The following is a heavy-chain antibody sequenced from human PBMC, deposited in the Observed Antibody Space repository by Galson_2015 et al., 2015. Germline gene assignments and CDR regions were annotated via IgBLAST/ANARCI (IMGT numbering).Heavy chain of an antibody. CDR1: GYTFSDDY. Sequence: SVKVSCKASGYTFSDDYMHWVRQAPEQGLEWMGIINVNGGDTNYTQRFQGRVTMTRDTSTNTVYMELNSLTSEDTAVYYCTKAVDQDFQNWGQGTLVTVSS. D-gene: IGHD5-12*01. CDR2: INVNGGDT. CDR3: TKAVDQDFQN. J-gene: IGHJ1*01. V-gene: IGHV1-46*01.